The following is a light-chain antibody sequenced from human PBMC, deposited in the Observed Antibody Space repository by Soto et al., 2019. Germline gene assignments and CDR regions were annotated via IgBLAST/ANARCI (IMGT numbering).Light chain of an antibody. CDR3: SSYTGSSTPV. Sequence: QSALTQPASVSGSPGQSITISCTGTSSDVGGYNYVSWYQHHPGKAPKLMIYEVSNRPSGVSNRFSGSKSGNTASLTFSGLQAEDEADYYCSSYTGSSTPVFGGVTKLTVL. V-gene: IGLV2-14*01. CDR1: SSDVGGYNY. J-gene: IGLJ3*02. CDR2: EVS.